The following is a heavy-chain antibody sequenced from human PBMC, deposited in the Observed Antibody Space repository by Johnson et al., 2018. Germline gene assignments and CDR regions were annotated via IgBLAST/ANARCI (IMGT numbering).Heavy chain of an antibody. D-gene: IGHD2-2*01. CDR1: GGSFSGYY. CDR3: ARGRIVVIPAATISHFQH. CDR2: INHSGNT. V-gene: IGHV4-34*01. J-gene: IGHJ1*01. Sequence: QVQLQQWGAGLLKPPETLSLTCAVYGGSFSGYYWSWIRQPPGKGLEWIGEINHSGNTNYSPSLKSRVTISVDTSKNQFPLKLSSVTAADTAVHYWARGRIVVIPAATISHFQHWGQGTLVTVSS.